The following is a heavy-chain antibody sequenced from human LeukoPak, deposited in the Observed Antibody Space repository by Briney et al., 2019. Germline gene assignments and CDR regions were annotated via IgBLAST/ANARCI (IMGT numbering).Heavy chain of an antibody. CDR3: AANSSGYYYYY. CDR1: GFTFSSYA. V-gene: IGHV3-23*01. CDR2: ISGSGGST. Sequence: PGGSLRLSCAASGFTFSSYAMSWVRQAPGKGLEWVSAISGSGGSTYYADSVKGRFTISRDNSKNTLYLQMNSLRAEGTAVYYCAANSSGYYYYYWGPGTLVTVSS. D-gene: IGHD3-22*01. J-gene: IGHJ4*02.